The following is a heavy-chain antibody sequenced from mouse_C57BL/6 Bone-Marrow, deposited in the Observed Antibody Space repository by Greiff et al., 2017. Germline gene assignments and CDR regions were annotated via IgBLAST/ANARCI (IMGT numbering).Heavy chain of an antibody. J-gene: IGHJ4*01. CDR3: ERREGYEDAMDY. V-gene: IGHV1-50*01. CDR1: GYTFTSYW. Sequence: QVQLQQPGAELVKPGASVKLSCKASGYTFTSYWMQWVKQRPGQGLEWIGEIDPSDSYTNYNQKFKGKATLTVDTSSSTAYMQLSSLTSEDSEVYYCERREGYEDAMDYWGQGTSVTVSS. D-gene: IGHD2-2*01. CDR2: IDPSDSYT.